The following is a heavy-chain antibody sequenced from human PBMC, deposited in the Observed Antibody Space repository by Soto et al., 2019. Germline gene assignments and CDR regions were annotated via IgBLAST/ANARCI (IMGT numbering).Heavy chain of an antibody. CDR3: ASRSGMGTYDAFDI. Sequence: PGESLKISCKGSGYSFTSYWIGWVRQMPGKGLEWMGIIYPGDSETRYNPSFQGQVTISADKSISTAYLQWSSLKASDTAIYYCASRSGMGTYDAFDICGQGTMVTVSS. J-gene: IGHJ3*02. D-gene: IGHD3-3*01. CDR2: IYPGDSET. V-gene: IGHV5-51*01. CDR1: GYSFTSYW.